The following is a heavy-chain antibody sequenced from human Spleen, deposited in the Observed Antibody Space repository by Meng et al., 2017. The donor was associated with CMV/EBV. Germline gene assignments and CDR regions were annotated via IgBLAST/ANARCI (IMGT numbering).Heavy chain of an antibody. CDR1: GFTFGSYW. J-gene: IGHJ4*02. CDR3: ARKYDFWSGWYFDY. CDR2: IKEDGSEK. Sequence: ETLSLTCAASGFTFGSYWMSWVRQAPGKGLEWVANIKEDGSEKYYVDSVKGRFTISRDNAKNSLYLQMNSLRGEDTAVYYCARKYDFWSGWYFDYWGQGTLVTVSS. V-gene: IGHV3-7*01. D-gene: IGHD3-3*01.